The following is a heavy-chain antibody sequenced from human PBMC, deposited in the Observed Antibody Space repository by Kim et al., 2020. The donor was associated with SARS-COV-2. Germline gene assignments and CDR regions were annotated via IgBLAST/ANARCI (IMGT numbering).Heavy chain of an antibody. V-gene: IGHV1-18*04. CDR3: AVPSDYYDSKRDFGNFDY. CDR1: GYTFTSYG. CDR2: ISAYNGNT. Sequence: ASVKVSCKASGYTFTSYGISWVRQAPGQGLEWMGWISAYNGNTNYAQKLEGRVTMTTDTSTSTAYMELRSLRSDDTAVYCCAVPSDYYDSKRDFGNFDYCGRGTLVTVSS. J-gene: IGHJ4*02. D-gene: IGHD3-22*01.